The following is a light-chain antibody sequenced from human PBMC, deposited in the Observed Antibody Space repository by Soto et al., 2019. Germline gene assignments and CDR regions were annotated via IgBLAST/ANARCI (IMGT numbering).Light chain of an antibody. V-gene: IGKV1-33*01. J-gene: IGKJ2*01. Sequence: DIQMTQSPSSLSASVGDRVTITCQASQDISNYLNWYQQKPGKAPKLLIYDASNLETGVPSSFSGSGSVTDFTSTISSLQPEDIATYYCQHYDNLPHTFGQGAKLEIK. CDR2: DAS. CDR1: QDISNY. CDR3: QHYDNLPHT.